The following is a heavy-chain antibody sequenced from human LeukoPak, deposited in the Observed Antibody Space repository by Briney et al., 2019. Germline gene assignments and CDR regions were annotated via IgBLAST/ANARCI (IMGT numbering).Heavy chain of an antibody. D-gene: IGHD6-19*01. V-gene: IGHV3-30*03. J-gene: IGHJ3*02. CDR1: GFTFSNYT. Sequence: PGRSLRLSCAASGFTFSNYTIHWVRQAPGKGLEWVSVISYDGSSKYYADSVKGRFTISRDNSKNTLSLQMNSLRAADTAVFYCARGTDSSGWYGAFDIWGQGTLVTVSP. CDR2: ISYDGSSK. CDR3: ARGTDSSGWYGAFDI.